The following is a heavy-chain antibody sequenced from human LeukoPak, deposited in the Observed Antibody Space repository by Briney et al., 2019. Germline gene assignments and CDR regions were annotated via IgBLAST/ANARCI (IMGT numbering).Heavy chain of an antibody. Sequence: PSETLSLTCTVSGGSISSSSYYWGWIRQPPGKGLEWIGSIYYSGSTYYNPSLKSRVTISVDTSKNQFSLKLSSVTAADTAVYYCARGMREVVRGPYNYYYYYMDVWGKGTTVTVSS. CDR1: GGSISSSSYY. CDR3: ARGMREVVRGPYNYYYYYMDV. CDR2: IYYSGST. V-gene: IGHV4-39*07. D-gene: IGHD3-10*01. J-gene: IGHJ6*03.